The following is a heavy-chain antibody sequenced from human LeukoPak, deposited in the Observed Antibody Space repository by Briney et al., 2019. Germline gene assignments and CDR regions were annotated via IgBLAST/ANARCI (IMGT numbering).Heavy chain of an antibody. CDR3: ARGLGYCSGGSCYGGPYYFDY. CDR2: IYSGGST. D-gene: IGHD2-15*01. V-gene: IGHV3-53*01. CDR1: GFTVSSNY. J-gene: IGHJ4*02. Sequence: GGSLRLSCAASGFTVSSNYMSWVRPAPGKGLEWVSVIYSGGSTYYADSVKGRFTISRDNSKNTLYLQMNSLRAEDTAVYYCARGLGYCSGGSCYGGPYYFDYWGQGTLVTVSS.